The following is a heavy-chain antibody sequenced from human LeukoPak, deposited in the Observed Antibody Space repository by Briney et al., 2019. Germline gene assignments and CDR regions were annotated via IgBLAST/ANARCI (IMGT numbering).Heavy chain of an antibody. CDR1: GGTFSSYA. D-gene: IGHD5-12*01. J-gene: IGHJ6*02. Sequence: SVKVSCKASGGTFSSYAISWVRQAPGQGLEWMGGIIPIFGTANYAQKFQGRVTITADESTSTAYMELGSLRSEDTAVYYCASIVATMKYYYYGMDVWGQGTTVTVSS. V-gene: IGHV1-69*13. CDR3: ASIVATMKYYYYGMDV. CDR2: IIPIFGTA.